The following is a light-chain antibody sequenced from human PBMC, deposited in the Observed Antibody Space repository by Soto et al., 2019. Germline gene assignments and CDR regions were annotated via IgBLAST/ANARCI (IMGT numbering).Light chain of an antibody. Sequence: EIVMTQSPATLSVSPGERATLSCRASQSVSSNLAWYQQKPGQAPRLLIYGASTRATGIPARFSGSGSGTEFTRTISSLQSEDFAVYYCQHYNNWPRTFGQGTKVEIE. CDR3: QHYNNWPRT. V-gene: IGKV3-15*01. J-gene: IGKJ1*01. CDR2: GAS. CDR1: QSVSSN.